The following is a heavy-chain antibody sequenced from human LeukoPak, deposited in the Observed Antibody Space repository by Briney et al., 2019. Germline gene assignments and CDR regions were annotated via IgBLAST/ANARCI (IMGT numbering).Heavy chain of an antibody. CDR2: IYASGST. CDR3: ARDHVYGSGSPYYYYGMDV. Sequence: SETLSLTCTVSGGSISSYSWSWIRQPAGEGLEWIGRIYASGSTNYNPSLMSRVTMSVDTSKNQFSLKLSSVTAADTAVYYCARDHVYGSGSPYYYYGMDVWGQGTTVTVSS. D-gene: IGHD3-10*01. J-gene: IGHJ6*02. CDR1: GGSISSYS. V-gene: IGHV4-4*07.